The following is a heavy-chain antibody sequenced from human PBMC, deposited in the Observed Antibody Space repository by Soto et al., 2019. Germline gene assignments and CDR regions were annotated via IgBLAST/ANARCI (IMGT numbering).Heavy chain of an antibody. CDR3: ARGDYYDSRGSTPY. D-gene: IGHD3-22*01. Sequence: SVKVSCKASGGTFSSYAFSWVRQAPGQGLEWMGIINPSGGSTNYAQKFQGRVTITADESTSTAYMELSSLRSEDTAVYYCARGDYYDSRGSTPYWGQGTLVTVSS. CDR1: GGTFSSYA. V-gene: IGHV1-69*11. CDR2: INPSGGST. J-gene: IGHJ4*02.